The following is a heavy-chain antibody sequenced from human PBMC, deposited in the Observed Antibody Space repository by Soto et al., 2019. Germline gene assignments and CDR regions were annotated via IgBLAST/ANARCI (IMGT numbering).Heavy chain of an antibody. V-gene: IGHV1-69*13. J-gene: IGHJ6*02. CDR3: ARSAMRCISTSCLFMDV. CDR2: IIPIFGTA. CDR1: GGAFSSYA. D-gene: IGHD2-2*01. Sequence: GASVKVSCKASGGAFSSYAISWVRQAPGQGLEWMGGIIPIFGTANYAQKFQGRVTITADESTSTAYMELSSLRSEDTAVYYCARSAMRCISTSCLFMDVWGQGTTVTVSS.